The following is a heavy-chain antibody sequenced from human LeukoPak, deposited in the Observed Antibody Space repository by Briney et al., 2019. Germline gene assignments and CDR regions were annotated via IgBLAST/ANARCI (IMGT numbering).Heavy chain of an antibody. J-gene: IGHJ4*02. D-gene: IGHD6-13*01. CDR1: GYTFTGYY. CDR2: INPNSGGT. CDR3: ARDMYSGSWLGSFDY. V-gene: IGHV1-2*02. Sequence: ASVKVSCKASGYTFTGYYMHWVRQAPGQGLEWMGWINPNSGGTNYAQKFQGRVTMTRDTSISTAYMELSRLRSDDTAVYYCARDMYSGSWLGSFDYWGQGTLVTVSS.